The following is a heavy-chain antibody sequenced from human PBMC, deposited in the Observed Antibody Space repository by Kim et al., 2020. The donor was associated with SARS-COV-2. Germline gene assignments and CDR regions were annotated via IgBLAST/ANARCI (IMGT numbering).Heavy chain of an antibody. CDR2: IYPDDSDT. Sequence: GESLKISCKGSGYMFSTYWIGWVRQMPGKGLEWMGIIYPDDSDTRYNPSFQGHVTISADKSISTAYLQWSSLKASDTAMYFCARRDGSYGLDYWGQGTLVTVSS. V-gene: IGHV5-51*01. CDR1: GYMFSTYW. J-gene: IGHJ4*02. D-gene: IGHD1-26*01. CDR3: ARRDGSYGLDY.